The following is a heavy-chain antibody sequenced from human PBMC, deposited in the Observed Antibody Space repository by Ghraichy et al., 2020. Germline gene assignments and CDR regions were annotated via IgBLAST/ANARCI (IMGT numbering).Heavy chain of an antibody. CDR1: GFTFSSYA. V-gene: IGHV3-30*04. J-gene: IGHJ5*02. Sequence: GGSLTLSCVASGFTFSSYAMHWVRQAPGKGLEWVAGISFDESKKFFIDSVEGRFTISRDNSKNTLYLQMNSLRAEDTAVYYCARGVHYSDSGTYYPLSWFDPWGQGILVTVSS. CDR2: ISFDESKK. D-gene: IGHD3-22*01. CDR3: ARGVHYSDSGTYYPLSWFDP.